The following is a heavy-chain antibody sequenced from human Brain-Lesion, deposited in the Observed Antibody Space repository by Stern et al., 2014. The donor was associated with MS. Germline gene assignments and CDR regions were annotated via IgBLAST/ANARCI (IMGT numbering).Heavy chain of an antibody. CDR3: ARGRSRVHPRLDP. Sequence: QVQLVQSGSGLVKPSQTLSLTCSVSGYSITSAAFSWTWIRQAPGKGLEWIGYMYYGGSPLYNPSLRSRVNISVDTSKNQFSLRLNSVTAADTAVYYCARGRSRVHPRLDPWGQGTLVTVSS. J-gene: IGHJ5*02. CDR1: GYSITSAAFS. CDR2: MYYGGSP. D-gene: IGHD2-2*01. V-gene: IGHV4-30-4*08.